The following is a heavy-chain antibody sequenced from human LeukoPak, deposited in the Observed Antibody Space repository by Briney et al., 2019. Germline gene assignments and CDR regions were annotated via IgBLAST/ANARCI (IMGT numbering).Heavy chain of an antibody. Sequence: PSETLSLTCAVYGGSFSGYYWSWIRQPPGKGLEWIGEINHSGSTNYNPSLKSRVTISVDTSKNQFSLKLSSVTAADTAVYYCARGRAYYDFWSGYQTNWFDPWGQGTLVTVSS. J-gene: IGHJ5*02. D-gene: IGHD3-3*01. V-gene: IGHV4-34*01. CDR3: ARGRAYYDFWSGYQTNWFDP. CDR2: INHSGST. CDR1: GGSFSGYY.